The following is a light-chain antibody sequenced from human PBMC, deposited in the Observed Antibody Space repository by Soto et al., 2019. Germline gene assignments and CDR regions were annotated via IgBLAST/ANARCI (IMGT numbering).Light chain of an antibody. J-gene: IGKJ1*01. CDR1: QSVSSNY. CDR3: QHYGSSPPT. Sequence: EIVLTQSPGTLSLSTGERATLSCRASQSVSSNYLDWYQRKPGQAPWLLIYGASSRATDIPNRFSGSGSGTDITLISTRLESEDRAVYFFQHYGSSPPTFVQGTKVEIK. V-gene: IGKV3-20*01. CDR2: GAS.